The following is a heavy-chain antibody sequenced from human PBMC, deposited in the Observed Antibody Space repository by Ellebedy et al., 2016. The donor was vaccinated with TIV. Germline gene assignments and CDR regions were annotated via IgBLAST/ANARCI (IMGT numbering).Heavy chain of an antibody. CDR2: IYPGDSDT. V-gene: IGHV5-51*01. CDR3: ARAYRSNYVYSSSSVYYYGMDV. Sequence: ASVKVSCKGSGYSFTSYWIGWVRQMPGKGLEWMGIIYPGDSDTRYSPSFQGQVTISADKSISTAYLQWSSLKASDTAMYYCARAYRSNYVYSSSSVYYYGMDVWGQGTTVTVSS. J-gene: IGHJ6*02. CDR1: GYSFTSYW. D-gene: IGHD6-6*01.